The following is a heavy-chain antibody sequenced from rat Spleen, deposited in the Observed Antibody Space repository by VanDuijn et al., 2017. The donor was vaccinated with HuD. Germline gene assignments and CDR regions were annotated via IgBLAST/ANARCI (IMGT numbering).Heavy chain of an antibody. CDR1: GFTFTNYG. CDR3: AGGYTDY. Sequence: EVQLVESGGGLVQPGRSIKLSCAASGFTFTNYGMAWVRQAPKKGLEWVAYISYDGGSTYYRDSVKGRFTISRDNAKSTLYLQMDSLRSEDTATYYCAGGYTDYWGQGVMVTVSS. V-gene: IGHV5-25*01. CDR2: ISYDGGST. D-gene: IGHD1-11*01. J-gene: IGHJ2*01.